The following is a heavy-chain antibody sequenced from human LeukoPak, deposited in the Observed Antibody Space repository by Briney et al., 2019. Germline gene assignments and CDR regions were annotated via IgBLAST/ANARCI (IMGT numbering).Heavy chain of an antibody. CDR2: ISNTGTTI. D-gene: IGHD3-22*01. V-gene: IGHV3-48*03. J-gene: IGHJ4*02. CDR1: GFTFSSYE. CDR3: ARVGDYYDSSGYYYFDY. Sequence: GGSLRLSCAASGFTFSSYEMNWVRQAPGKGLEWVSYISNTGTTIYYADSAKGRFTISRDNAKNSLYLQMNSLRAEDTAVYYCARVGDYYDSSGYYYFDYWGQGTLVTVSS.